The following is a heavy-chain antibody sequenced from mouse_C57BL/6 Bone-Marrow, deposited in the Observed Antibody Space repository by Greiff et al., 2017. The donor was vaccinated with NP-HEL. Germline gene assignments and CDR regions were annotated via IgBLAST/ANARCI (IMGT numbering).Heavy chain of an antibody. CDR1: GFTFSDYG. D-gene: IGHD2-4*01. J-gene: IGHJ1*03. Sequence: EVKLVESGGGLVQPGGSLKLSCAASGFTFSDYGMAWVRQAPRKGPEWVAFISNLAYSIYYADTVTGRFTISRENAKNTLYLEMSSLRSEDTAMYYCARSLITIRYFDVWGTGTTVTVSS. CDR2: ISNLAYSI. CDR3: ARSLITIRYFDV. V-gene: IGHV5-15*01.